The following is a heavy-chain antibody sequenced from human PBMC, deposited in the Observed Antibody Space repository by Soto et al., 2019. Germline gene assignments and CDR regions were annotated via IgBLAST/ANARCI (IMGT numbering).Heavy chain of an antibody. J-gene: IGHJ4*02. CDR1: GGSFSGYY. CDR2: SNHSGST. CDR3: ARGLRIAVAGIPRTGINDY. Sequence: NLSETLSLTCAVYGGSFSGYYWSWIRQPPGKGLEWIGESNHSGSTNYNPSLKSRVTISVDTSKNQFSLKLSSVTAADTAVYYCARGLRIAVAGIPRTGINDYWGQGTLVTVAS. V-gene: IGHV4-34*01. D-gene: IGHD6-19*01.